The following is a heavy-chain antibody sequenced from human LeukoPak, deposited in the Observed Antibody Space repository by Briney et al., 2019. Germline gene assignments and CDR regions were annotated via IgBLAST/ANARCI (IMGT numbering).Heavy chain of an antibody. D-gene: IGHD2-2*01. J-gene: IGHJ4*02. CDR1: GYTFTGYY. CDR2: INPNSGGT. V-gene: IGHV1-2*02. Sequence: ASVKVSCKASGYTFTGYYMHWVRQAPGQGLEWMGWINPNSGGTNYAQKFQGRVTMTRDTSISTAYMELSRLRSDDTAVYYCARSPRVVVVPAAPPNFDYWGQGTLVTVSS. CDR3: ARSPRVVVVPAAPPNFDY.